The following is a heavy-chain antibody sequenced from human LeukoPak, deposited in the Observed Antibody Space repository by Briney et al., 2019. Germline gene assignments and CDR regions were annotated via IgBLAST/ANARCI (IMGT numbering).Heavy chain of an antibody. CDR3: ARGSGSYSAVDY. Sequence: GGSLRLSCGASGFTFSSYWMSWVRQAPGKGLEWVANIKQDGSEKYYVDSVKGRFTISRDNAKNSLYLQMNSLRAEDTAVYYCARGSGSYSAVDYWGQGTLVTVSS. CDR2: IKQDGSEK. D-gene: IGHD1-26*01. V-gene: IGHV3-7*01. CDR1: GFTFSSYW. J-gene: IGHJ4*02.